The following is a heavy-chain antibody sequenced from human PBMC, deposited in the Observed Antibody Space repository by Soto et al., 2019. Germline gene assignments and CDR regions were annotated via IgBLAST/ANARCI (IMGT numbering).Heavy chain of an antibody. CDR2: IYPGDSDT. D-gene: IGHD5-12*01. CDR1: GYSFTSYW. Sequence: PGESLKISCKGSGYSFTSYWIGWVRQMPGKGLECMGIIYPGDSDTRYSPSFQGQVTISADKSTSTAYLQWSSLKASDTAMYYCARPLSPGRGYDAFDIWGQGTMVTVSS. CDR3: ARPLSPGRGYDAFDI. V-gene: IGHV5-51*01. J-gene: IGHJ3*02.